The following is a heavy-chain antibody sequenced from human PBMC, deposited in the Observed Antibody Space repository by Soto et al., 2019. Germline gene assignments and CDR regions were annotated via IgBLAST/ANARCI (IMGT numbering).Heavy chain of an antibody. D-gene: IGHD3-9*01. Sequence: SETLSLTCTVSGGSISTSSYYWGWIRQPPGKGLEWIGSIYYSGSTNYNPSLKSRVTISVDTSKNQFSLKLSSVTAADTAVYYCARTHLRYFDWLSRMEYYMDVWGKGTTVTVSS. CDR3: ARTHLRYFDWLSRMEYYMDV. CDR2: IYYSGST. J-gene: IGHJ6*03. V-gene: IGHV4-39*07. CDR1: GGSISTSSYY.